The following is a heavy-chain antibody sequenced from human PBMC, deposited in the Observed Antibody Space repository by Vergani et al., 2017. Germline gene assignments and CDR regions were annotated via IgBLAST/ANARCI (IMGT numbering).Heavy chain of an antibody. Sequence: EVQLLESGGGLVQPGGSLRLSCAASGFTFDDYAMHWVRQAPGKGLEWVSGISWNSGSIGYADSVKGRFTISRDNAKNSLYLQMNSLRAEDTALYYCAKDLGQGGYYYYYGMDVWGQGTTVTVSS. V-gene: IGHV3-9*01. D-gene: IGHD1-26*01. J-gene: IGHJ6*02. CDR3: AKDLGQGGYYYYYGMDV. CDR2: ISWNSGSI. CDR1: GFTFDDYA.